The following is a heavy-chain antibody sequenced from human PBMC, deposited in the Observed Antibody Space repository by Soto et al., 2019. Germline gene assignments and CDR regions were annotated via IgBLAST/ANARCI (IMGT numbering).Heavy chain of an antibody. CDR2: MSGLGGST. J-gene: IGHJ4*02. Sequence: EVQLLESGGGLVQPGGSLRLSCTASGFTFSAYSMSWVRQASGKGLEWVSGMSGLGGSTYYAASVKGLFTISRDNSKNTLYLQMHSLRVKDTAVYYCAKSNGDTWQQYVFDYWGQGTLLTVSS. CDR3: AKSNGDTWQQYVFDY. D-gene: IGHD2-8*01. CDR1: GFTFSAYS. V-gene: IGHV3-23*01.